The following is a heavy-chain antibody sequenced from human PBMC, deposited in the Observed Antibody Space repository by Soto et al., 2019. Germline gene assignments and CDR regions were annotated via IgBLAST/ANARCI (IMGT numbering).Heavy chain of an antibody. CDR3: GTAGIDAFDI. J-gene: IGHJ3*02. D-gene: IGHD1-26*01. CDR1: GYTLTELS. Sequence: ASVKVSCKVSGYTLTELSMHWVRQAPGKGLEWMGGFDPEDGETIYAQKFQGRVTMTEDTSTDTAYMELSSLRSEDAAVYYCGTAGIDAFDIWGQGTMVTVSS. V-gene: IGHV1-24*01. CDR2: FDPEDGET.